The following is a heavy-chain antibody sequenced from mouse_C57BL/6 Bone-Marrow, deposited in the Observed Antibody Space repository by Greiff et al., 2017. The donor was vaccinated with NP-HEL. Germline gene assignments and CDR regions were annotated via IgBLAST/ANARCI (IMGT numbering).Heavy chain of an antibody. J-gene: IGHJ4*01. V-gene: IGHV5-4*01. CDR1: GFTFSSYA. D-gene: IGHD2-2*01. CDR2: ISDGGSYT. Sequence: DVQLQESGGGLVKPGGSLKLSCAASGFTFSSYAMSWVRQTPEKRLEWVATISDGGSYTYYPDNVKGRFTISRDNAKNNLYLQMSHLKSEDTAMYYCARDKGTMVTTGPYYAMDYWGQGTSVTVSS. CDR3: ARDKGTMVTTGPYYAMDY.